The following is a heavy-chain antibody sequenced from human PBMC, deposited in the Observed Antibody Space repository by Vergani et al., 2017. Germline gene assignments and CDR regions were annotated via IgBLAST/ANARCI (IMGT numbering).Heavy chain of an antibody. Sequence: VQLVESGGGVVQPGRSLRLSCAASGFTFSSYSMNWVRQAPGKGLEWVSSISSSSSYIYYADSVKGRFTISRDNAKNSLYLQMNSLRAEDTAVYYCARARGTVTNFPYYYYYYMDVWGKGTTVTVSS. J-gene: IGHJ6*03. V-gene: IGHV3-21*01. D-gene: IGHD4-17*01. CDR3: ARARGTVTNFPYYYYYYMDV. CDR1: GFTFSSYS. CDR2: ISSSSSYI.